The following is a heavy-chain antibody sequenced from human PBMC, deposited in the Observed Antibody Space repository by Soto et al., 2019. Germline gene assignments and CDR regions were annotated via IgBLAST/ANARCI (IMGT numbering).Heavy chain of an antibody. CDR1: GFTFSGFA. Sequence: EVQLVESGGGLVQPGGSLKLSCAASGFTFSGFAMHWVRQASGKGLEWVGRIRSKANSYATAYAASVKGRFTISRDDSKNTAYLQMTSLKTEDTAVYYCASYDYGDYVIDYWGQGTLVTVSS. CDR2: IRSKANSYAT. CDR3: ASYDYGDYVIDY. D-gene: IGHD4-17*01. V-gene: IGHV3-73*01. J-gene: IGHJ4*02.